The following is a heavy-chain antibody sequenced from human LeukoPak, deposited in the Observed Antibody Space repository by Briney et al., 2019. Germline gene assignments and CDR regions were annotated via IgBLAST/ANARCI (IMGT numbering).Heavy chain of an antibody. D-gene: IGHD5-18*01. J-gene: IGHJ4*02. V-gene: IGHV3-9*03. CDR3: AKAGYSYGPYSYYFDY. CDR1: GFTFDDYA. CDR2: ISWNSGSI. Sequence: SLRLSCAASGFTFDDYAMHWVRQAPGKGLEWVSGISWNSGSIGYADSVKGRFTISRDNAKNSLYLQMNSLRAEDMALYYCAKAGYSYGPYSYYFDYWGQGTLVTVSS.